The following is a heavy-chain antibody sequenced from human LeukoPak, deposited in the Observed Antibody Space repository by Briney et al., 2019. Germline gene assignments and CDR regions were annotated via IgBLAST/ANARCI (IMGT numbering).Heavy chain of an antibody. CDR1: GGTFSNYG. Sequence: SVKVSCKASGGTFSNYGISWVRQAPGQGLEWMGGIIPIFDTATYAQKFQGRVTITADESMSTVYMELSSLRSEDTAVYYCARAMGYSSGWYPLDHWGRGTLVSVSS. J-gene: IGHJ4*02. CDR2: IIPIFDTA. V-gene: IGHV1-69*13. D-gene: IGHD6-13*01. CDR3: ARAMGYSSGWYPLDH.